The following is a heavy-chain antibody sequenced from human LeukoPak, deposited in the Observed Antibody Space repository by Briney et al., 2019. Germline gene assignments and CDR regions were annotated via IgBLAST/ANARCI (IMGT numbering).Heavy chain of an antibody. D-gene: IGHD5-18*01. J-gene: IGHJ6*03. CDR1: GGSINPYY. CDR3: ARLASYGHLYYYYYMDV. CDR2: IDYSGST. V-gene: IGHV4-59*12. Sequence: PSETLSLTCTVSGGSINPYYWSWIRQPPGKGLEWIGYIDYSGSTNYNPSLKSRVTISVDTSKNQFSLKLSSVTAADTAVYYCARLASYGHLYYYYYMDVWGKGTTVTVSS.